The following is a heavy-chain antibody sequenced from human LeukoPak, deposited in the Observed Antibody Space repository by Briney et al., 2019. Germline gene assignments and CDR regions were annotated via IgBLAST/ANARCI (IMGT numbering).Heavy chain of an antibody. CDR3: ARGDFGSGSYYKGLIDY. D-gene: IGHD3-10*01. CDR2: INPNSGGT. J-gene: IGHJ4*02. Sequence: VASVKLSCKASGYTFTGYYMHWVRQAPGQGLEWMGWINPNSGGTNYAQKFQGRVTMTRDTSISTAYMELSRLRSDDTAVYYCARGDFGSGSYYKGLIDYWGQGTLVTVSS. V-gene: IGHV1-2*02. CDR1: GYTFTGYY.